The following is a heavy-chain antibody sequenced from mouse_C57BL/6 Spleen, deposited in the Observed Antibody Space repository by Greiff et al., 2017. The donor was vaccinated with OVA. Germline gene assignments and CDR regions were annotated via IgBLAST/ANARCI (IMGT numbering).Heavy chain of an antibody. D-gene: IGHD2-4*01. Sequence: VQGVESGPELVKPGASVKISCKASGYAFSSSWMNWVKQRPGKGLEWIGRIYPGDGDTNYNGKFKGKATLTADKSSSTAYMQLSSLTSEDSAVYFCASYDYDSFAYWGQGTLVTVSA. J-gene: IGHJ3*01. CDR3: ASYDYDSFAY. CDR2: IYPGDGDT. CDR1: GYAFSSSW. V-gene: IGHV1-82*01.